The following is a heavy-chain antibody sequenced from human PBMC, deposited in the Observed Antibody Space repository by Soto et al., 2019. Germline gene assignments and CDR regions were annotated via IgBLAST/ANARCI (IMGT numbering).Heavy chain of an antibody. CDR1: GGTFSSYA. Sequence: QVQLVQSGAEVKKPGSSVKVSCKASGGTFSSYAIIWVRQAPGQGLEWMGGSIPMFDTANYAQKFQGRVTITADKSTSTAYMELSSLRSEDTAIYYCARARFSAIYYCYYEMDVWGQGTTVTVSS. D-gene: IGHD3-3*01. V-gene: IGHV1-69*06. CDR3: ARARFSAIYYCYYEMDV. J-gene: IGHJ6*02. CDR2: SIPMFDTA.